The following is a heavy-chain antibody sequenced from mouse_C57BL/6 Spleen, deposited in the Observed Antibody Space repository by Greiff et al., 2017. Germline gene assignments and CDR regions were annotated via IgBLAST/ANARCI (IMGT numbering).Heavy chain of an antibody. J-gene: IGHJ4*01. CDR1: GYTFTSYW. Sequence: VQLQQSGAELARPGASVKLSCKASGYTFTSYWMHWVKQRPGQGLEWIGRIHPSDSDTNYNQKVKGKATLTVDKSSSTAYMQLSSLTSEDSAVYYCAIPPEGTQATYYYAMDYGGQGTSVTVSS. V-gene: IGHV1-74*01. CDR3: AIPPEGTQATYYYAMDY. D-gene: IGHD3-2*02. CDR2: IHPSDSDT.